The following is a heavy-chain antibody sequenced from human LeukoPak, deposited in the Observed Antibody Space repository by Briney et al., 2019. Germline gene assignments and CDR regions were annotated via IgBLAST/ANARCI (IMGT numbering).Heavy chain of an antibody. J-gene: IGHJ4*02. V-gene: IGHV1-8*03. D-gene: IGHD1-26*01. CDR2: MNPNNGIT. CDR1: GSTFNTYG. CDR3: ARGPVGLAY. Sequence: ASVTVSYRASGSTFNTYGLNWVRQATGQGLEWMGWMNPNNGITGYAQKFEGRVTITMDPSISTVYMELSSLTSEDTAMYYCARGPVGLAYWGQGTLMTVSS.